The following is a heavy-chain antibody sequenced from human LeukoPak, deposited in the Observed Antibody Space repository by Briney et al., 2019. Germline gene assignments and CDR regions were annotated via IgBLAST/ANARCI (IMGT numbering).Heavy chain of an antibody. CDR1: GYTFTSNY. J-gene: IGHJ4*02. Sequence: ASVKVSCKASGYTFTSNYIHWVRQAPGQGLEWMGMIYPRDGSTSYAQKFQGRVTVTRDTSTSTVHMELSGLRSEDTAVYYCSRDQEGFDYWGQGTLVTFSS. V-gene: IGHV1-46*01. CDR3: SRDQEGFDY. CDR2: IYPRDGST.